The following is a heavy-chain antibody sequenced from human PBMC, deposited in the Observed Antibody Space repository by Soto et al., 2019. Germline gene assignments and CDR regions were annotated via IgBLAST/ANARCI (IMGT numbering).Heavy chain of an antibody. D-gene: IGHD2-15*01. V-gene: IGHV1-46*01. CDR2: INPNGGST. J-gene: IGHJ4*02. CDR3: ARAAYCSGGTCFHGNCDY. CDR1: GYTFTTYY. Sequence: QVQLGQSGAEVKRPGASVKVSCKASGYTFTTYYMHWVRQAPGQGLEWLGIINPNGGSTTYAQKSPGRVTMTRDTSTSTVYLELSSLRSEDTAVYYCARAAYCSGGTCFHGNCDYWGQGTLVTVSA.